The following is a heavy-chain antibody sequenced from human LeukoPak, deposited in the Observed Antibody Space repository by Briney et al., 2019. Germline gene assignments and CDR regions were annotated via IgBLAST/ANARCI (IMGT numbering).Heavy chain of an antibody. J-gene: IGHJ4*02. CDR2: INHSGST. Sequence: SETLSLTCAVYGGSFSGYYWSWIRQPPGKGLEWIGEINHSGSTNYNPSLKSRVTISVDTSKNQFSLKLSSVTAADTAVYYCARWLLRLDFDYWGQGTLVTVSS. V-gene: IGHV4-34*01. CDR3: ARWLLRLDFDY. CDR1: GGSFSGYY. D-gene: IGHD2-15*01.